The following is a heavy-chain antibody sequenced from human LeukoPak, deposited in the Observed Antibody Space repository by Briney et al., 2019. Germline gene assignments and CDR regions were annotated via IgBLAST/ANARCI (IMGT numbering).Heavy chain of an antibody. V-gene: IGHV4-4*07. CDR1: GASLTIYY. J-gene: IGHJ4*02. D-gene: IGHD7-27*01. CDR3: AAGDHSFDN. Sequence: SETLSLTCSVSGASLTIYYWNWIRPPAGKGLEWIGRYPTGSTTPNPSLKSQFTMSIDTSKNQSSLKLSSVTAADTAVYYCAAGDHSFDNWGQGNLVTV. CDR2: YPTGST.